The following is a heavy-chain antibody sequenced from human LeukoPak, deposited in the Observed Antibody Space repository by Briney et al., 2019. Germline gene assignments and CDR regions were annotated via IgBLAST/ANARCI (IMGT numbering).Heavy chain of an antibody. D-gene: IGHD3-10*01. J-gene: IGHJ4*02. CDR2: ISYSGNT. Sequence: KSSETLSLTCTVSGGSISSYYWSWIRQPPGKGLEWIGYISYSGNTNYNPSLKSRVTISVDTSKNQFSLKLSSVTAADTAVYYCARTRTMVRGNYFDYWGQGTLVTVSS. V-gene: IGHV4-59*01. CDR3: ARTRTMVRGNYFDY. CDR1: GGSISSYY.